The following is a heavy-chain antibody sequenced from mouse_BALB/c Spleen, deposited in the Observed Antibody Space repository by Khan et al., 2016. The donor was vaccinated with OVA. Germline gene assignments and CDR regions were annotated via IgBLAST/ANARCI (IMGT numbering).Heavy chain of an antibody. Sequence: QVQLQQPGAELVKAGASVKMSCKASGYTFTRYWMHWVKQRLGQGLEWFADTNPTNGRTYYTEKFKSKATLTVDKSSSTAYMLLSGPTFEDSAVDYYARSKKIVANYVDDWGQGTTLTVSS. CDR2: TNPTNGRT. CDR1: GYTFTRYW. V-gene: IGHV1S81*02. J-gene: IGHJ2*01. CDR3: ARSKKIVANYVDD. D-gene: IGHD1-1*01.